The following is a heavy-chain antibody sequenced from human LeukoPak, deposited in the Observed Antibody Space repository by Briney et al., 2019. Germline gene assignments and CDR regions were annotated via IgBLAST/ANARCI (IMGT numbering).Heavy chain of an antibody. CDR1: GGSISSYY. CDR2: IYYSGST. D-gene: IGHD3/OR15-3a*01. CDR3: ARVKGWTTYYFDY. J-gene: IGHJ4*02. Sequence: SETLPLTCTDSGGSISSYYWSWIRQPPGKGLEWIGYIYYSGSTNYNPSLKSRVTISVDTSKNQFSLKLSSVTAADTAVYYCARVKGWTTYYFDYWGQGTLVTVSS. V-gene: IGHV4-59*01.